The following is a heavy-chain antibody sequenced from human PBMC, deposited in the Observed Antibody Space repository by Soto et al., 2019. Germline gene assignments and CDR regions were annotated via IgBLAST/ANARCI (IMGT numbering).Heavy chain of an antibody. V-gene: IGHV4-59*08. CDR2: IYYSGST. J-gene: IGHJ5*01. D-gene: IGHD3-10*01. CDR3: ARHSYGAFDP. CDR1: GGSISSYY. Sequence: QVQLQESGPGLVKPSETLSLTCTVSGGSISSYYWSWIRQPPGKGLEWIGYIYYSGSTNYNPSLKSRVTISVDTSKNQFSLKLSSVTAADTAVYYCARHSYGAFDPWGQGTLVTVSS.